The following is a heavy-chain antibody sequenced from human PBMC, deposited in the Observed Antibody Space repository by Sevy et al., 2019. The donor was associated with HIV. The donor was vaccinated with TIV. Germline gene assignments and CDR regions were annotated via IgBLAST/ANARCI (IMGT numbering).Heavy chain of an antibody. CDR2: ISISGVTT. CDR3: AKVLISTEDYYFYSAMDV. Sequence: GGSLRLSCAASRFTFSNYAMRWVRQAPGKGPERVSGISISGVTTYYADSVKGRFTISRDNSKNTLYLQMNSLRDDDTAVNYWAKVLISTEDYYFYSAMDVWGQGTTVTVSS. CDR1: RFTFSNYA. D-gene: IGHD2-2*01. V-gene: IGHV3-23*01. J-gene: IGHJ6*02.